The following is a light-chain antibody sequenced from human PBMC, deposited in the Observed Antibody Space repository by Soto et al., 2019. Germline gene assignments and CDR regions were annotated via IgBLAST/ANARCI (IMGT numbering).Light chain of an antibody. CDR2: WAS. CDR1: QSVLYSSNTKNY. V-gene: IGKV4-1*01. Sequence: DIVMTQSPDSLAVSLGERATINCKSSQSVLYSSNTKNYLAWYQQKPGQPPKLLISWASSRESGVPDRFSGSGSGTDFTLTISSLQAEDVAVYYCQQYDTTPRYNFGQGTRLEIK. J-gene: IGKJ2*01. CDR3: QQYDTTPRYN.